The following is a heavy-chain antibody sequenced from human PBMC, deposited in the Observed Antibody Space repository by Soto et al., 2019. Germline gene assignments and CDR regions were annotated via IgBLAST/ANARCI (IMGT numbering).Heavy chain of an antibody. CDR2: ISSDGSEK. V-gene: IGHV3-30*18. CDR1: GFTFSADG. J-gene: IGHJ4*02. Sequence: QVQLVESGGGVVQPGRSLRLSCAASGFTFSADGMHWVRQAPGKGLEWVAVISSDGSEKFYAASVKGRFTISRDNSKDTLYLKMNNLRAEDTAVYYCAKDRSSRWYYFENWGQGTLVTVSS. CDR3: AKDRSSRWYYFEN. D-gene: IGHD6-13*01.